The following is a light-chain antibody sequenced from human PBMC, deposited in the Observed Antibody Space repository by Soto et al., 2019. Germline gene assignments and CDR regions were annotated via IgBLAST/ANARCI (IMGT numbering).Light chain of an antibody. CDR2: DAS. J-gene: IGKJ4*01. CDR3: QWRSDWPPRLT. CDR1: ESIGNY. Sequence: EVVLTQSPATLSLSPGERATLSCRASESIGNYLAWYQQKLGQAPKLLIYDASHRAIGITGRFSGDGSGTDLTLTISSLEAEDFAVYYCQWRSDWPPRLTFGGGTKVEIK. V-gene: IGKV3-11*01.